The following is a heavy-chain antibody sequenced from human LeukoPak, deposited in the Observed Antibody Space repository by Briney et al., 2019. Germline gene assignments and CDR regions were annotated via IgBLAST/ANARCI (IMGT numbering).Heavy chain of an antibody. Sequence: GASVKVSCKASGYTFTSYDINWVRQATGQGLEWMGWMNPNSGNTGYAQKFQGRVTITRNTSISTAYMELSSLRSEDAAVYYCARGGEAAAGLTPDYWGQGTLVTVSS. CDR3: ARGGEAAAGLTPDY. V-gene: IGHV1-8*03. D-gene: IGHD6-13*01. CDR2: MNPNSGNT. CDR1: GYTFTSYD. J-gene: IGHJ4*02.